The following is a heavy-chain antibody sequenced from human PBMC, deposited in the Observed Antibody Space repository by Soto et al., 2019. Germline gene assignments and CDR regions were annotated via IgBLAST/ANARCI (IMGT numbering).Heavy chain of an antibody. D-gene: IGHD3-9*01. CDR2: LSGGGSTT. CDR1: GFTFSLSA. CDR3: AKGPEYDILTGCDY. Sequence: EVQLLESGGGFVQPGESLRLSCAASGFTFSLSAMSWVRQAPGRGLDWVSSLSGGGSTTDYADSVKGRFTISRDKSKNTVHLQMNSLRAEDTDVYYCAKGPEYDILTGCDYWGQGALVTVSS. J-gene: IGHJ4*02. V-gene: IGHV3-23*01.